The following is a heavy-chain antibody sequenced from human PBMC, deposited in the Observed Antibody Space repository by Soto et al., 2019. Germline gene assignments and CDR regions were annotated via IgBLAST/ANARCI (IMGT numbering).Heavy chain of an antibody. V-gene: IGHV1-3*01. CDR1: GYTFTSYA. CDR3: ARGIQQWLTEYFQH. Sequence: ASVKVSCKASGYTFTSYAMHLVRQAPGQRLEWMGWINAGNGNTKYSQKFQGRVTITRDTSASTAYMELSSLRSEDTAVYYCARGIQQWLTEYFQHWGQGTLVTVSS. D-gene: IGHD6-19*01. J-gene: IGHJ1*01. CDR2: INAGNGNT.